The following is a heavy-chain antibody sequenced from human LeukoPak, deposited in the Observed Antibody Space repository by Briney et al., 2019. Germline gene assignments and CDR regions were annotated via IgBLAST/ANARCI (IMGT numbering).Heavy chain of an antibody. D-gene: IGHD3-10*01. J-gene: IGHJ6*03. V-gene: IGHV4-59*08. CDR3: ARVGVTMDYCYYYLDV. CDR1: GGSISSYY. Sequence: PSETLSLTCTVSGGSISSYYGSCIRQPPGKGLEWIGYIYYSGSTNYNPSLKSRVTISVDTSKNQFSLKLSSVTAADTAVYYCARVGVTMDYCYYYLDVWGKGTTVTVSS. CDR2: IYYSGST.